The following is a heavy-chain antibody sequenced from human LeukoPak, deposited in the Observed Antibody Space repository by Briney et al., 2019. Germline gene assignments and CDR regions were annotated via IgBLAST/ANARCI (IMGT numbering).Heavy chain of an antibody. V-gene: IGHV1-2*06. CDR1: GYTFTNYH. Sequence: ASVKVSCKASGYTFTNYHMHWVRQAPGQGLEWLGLVKPKSGDSDFVQKFRGRVTVTTDVSTTTIHMELSNLRSDDTAVYYCARDGGWFDPWGQGTLVTVSS. CDR3: ARDGGWFDP. CDR2: VKPKSGDS. J-gene: IGHJ5*02. D-gene: IGHD3-10*01.